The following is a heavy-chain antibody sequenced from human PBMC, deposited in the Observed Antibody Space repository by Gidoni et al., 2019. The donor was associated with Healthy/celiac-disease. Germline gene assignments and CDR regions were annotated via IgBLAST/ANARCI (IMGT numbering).Heavy chain of an antibody. CDR1: GFTVSSYS. V-gene: IGHV3-21*01. CDR3: ARDFDYGDYAAFDI. D-gene: IGHD4-17*01. Sequence: EVQLVESGGGLVKPGGSLRLSCAASGFTVSSYSMNWVRQAPGKGLEWVSSISSSSSYIYYADSVKGRFTISRDNAKNSLYLQMNSLRAEDTAVYYCARDFDYGDYAAFDIWGQGTMVTVSS. CDR2: ISSSSSYI. J-gene: IGHJ3*02.